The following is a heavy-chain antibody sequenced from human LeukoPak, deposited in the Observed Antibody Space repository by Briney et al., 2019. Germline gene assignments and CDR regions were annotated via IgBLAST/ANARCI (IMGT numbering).Heavy chain of an antibody. CDR1: GGTFSSYA. V-gene: IGHV1-69*05. J-gene: IGHJ6*03. D-gene: IGHD3-3*01. CDR3: ATLNYDFWSGYYSYYYMDV. CDR2: IIPIFGTA. Sequence: ASVKVSCKASGGTFSSYAISWVRQAPGQGLEWMGGIIPIFGTANYAQKFQGRVTITTDESTSTAYMELSSLRSEDTAVYYCATLNYDFWSGYYSYYYMDVWGKGTTVTASS.